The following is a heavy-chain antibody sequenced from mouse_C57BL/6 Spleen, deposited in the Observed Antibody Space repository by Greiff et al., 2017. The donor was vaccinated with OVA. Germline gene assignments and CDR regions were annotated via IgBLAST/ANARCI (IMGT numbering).Heavy chain of an antibody. J-gene: IGHJ3*01. Sequence: EVKLVESGGGLVQPGGSLILSCAASGFTFTDYYMSWVHQPPRKALEWLGFIRHKANGDTTEYSASVKGRFTISRDNSQSILYLQMKALRAEDSATYYCARDDSGYGFAYWGQGTLVTVSA. V-gene: IGHV7-3*01. CDR1: GFTFTDYY. CDR2: IRHKANGDTT. CDR3: ARDDSGYGFAY. D-gene: IGHD3-2*02.